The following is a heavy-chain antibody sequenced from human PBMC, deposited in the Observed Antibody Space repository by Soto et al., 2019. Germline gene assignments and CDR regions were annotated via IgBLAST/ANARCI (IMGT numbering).Heavy chain of an antibody. CDR1: GYTFTSYG. D-gene: IGHD6-19*01. Sequence: ASVKVSCKASGYTFTSYGISWVRQAPGQGLEWMGWISAYNGNTNYAQKLQGRVTMTTDTSTSTAYMELRSLRSDDTAVYYCARTPIAVAGTWYYYYMDVWGKGTTVTVSS. CDR3: ARTPIAVAGTWYYYYMDV. CDR2: ISAYNGNT. V-gene: IGHV1-18*01. J-gene: IGHJ6*03.